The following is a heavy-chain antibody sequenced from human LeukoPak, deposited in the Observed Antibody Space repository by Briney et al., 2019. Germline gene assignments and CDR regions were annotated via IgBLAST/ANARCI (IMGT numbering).Heavy chain of an antibody. D-gene: IGHD1-26*01. CDR3: AAGATTMDYFDY. J-gene: IGHJ4*02. V-gene: IGHV3-48*03. Sequence: GGSLRLSCAASGFTFSSYEMNWVRQAPGKGLEWVSYISSSGSTIYYADSVKGRFTISRDNAKNSLYLQMNSLRAEDTAVYYCAAGATTMDYFDYWGQGTLVTVSP. CDR2: ISSSGSTI. CDR1: GFTFSSYE.